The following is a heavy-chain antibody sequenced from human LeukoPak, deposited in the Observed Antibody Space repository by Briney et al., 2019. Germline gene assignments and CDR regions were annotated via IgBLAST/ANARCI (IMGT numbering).Heavy chain of an antibody. V-gene: IGHV6-1*01. J-gene: IGHJ4*02. Sequence: SQTLSLTCAISGDSVSSNSATWNWIRQSPSRGLEWLGRTYYRTKWYKDYAVSVKSRITINPDTSKNQFSLQLNSVTPEDTVVYYCARGSGSYWSFFHWGQGTLVTVSS. CDR3: ARGSGSYWSFFH. CDR2: TYYRTKWYK. D-gene: IGHD1-26*01. CDR1: GDSVSSNSAT.